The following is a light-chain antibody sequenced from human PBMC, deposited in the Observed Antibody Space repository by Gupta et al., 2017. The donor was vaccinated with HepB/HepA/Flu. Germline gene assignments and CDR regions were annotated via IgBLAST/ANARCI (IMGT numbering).Light chain of an antibody. CDR3: QVWDSSRDHYV. V-gene: IGLV3-21*04. CDR1: NIGSKS. CDR2: YDS. J-gene: IGLJ1*01. Sequence: SYVLTQPPSVSVAPGKTARITCGGNNIGSKSVHWYQQKPGQAPVLVIYYDSDRPSGIPERFSGSNSGNTATLTISRVEVGDEADYSCQVWDSSRDHYVFGPGTKVTVL.